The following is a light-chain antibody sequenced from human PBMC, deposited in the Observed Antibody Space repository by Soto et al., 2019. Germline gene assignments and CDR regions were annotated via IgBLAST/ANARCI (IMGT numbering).Light chain of an antibody. CDR1: QSISTW. V-gene: IGKV1-5*01. CDR3: QHTFNSPPWT. J-gene: IGKJ1*01. Sequence: DIQMTQSPSTLSSSVGDRVTITCRASQSISTWLVWYQQKPGKAPKVLIYDASSLQSGVPSRFSGSGSGTDFTLTINSLQPEDFASYFCQHTFNSPPWTFGQGTKVDIK. CDR2: DAS.